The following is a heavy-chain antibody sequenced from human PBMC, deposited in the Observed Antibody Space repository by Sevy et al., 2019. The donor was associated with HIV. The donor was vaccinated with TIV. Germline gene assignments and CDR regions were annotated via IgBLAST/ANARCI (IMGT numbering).Heavy chain of an antibody. CDR2: INPNSGGT. V-gene: IGHV1-2*02. D-gene: IGHD4-17*01. Sequence: ASVKVSCKASGYTFTGYYVHWVRQAPGQGLEWMGWINPNSGGTNYAQKFQGRVTMTRDTSISTAYMELSRLRSDDTAVYYCARGDARYGDYVYGMDVWGQGTMVTVSS. J-gene: IGHJ6*02. CDR3: ARGDARYGDYVYGMDV. CDR1: GYTFTGYY.